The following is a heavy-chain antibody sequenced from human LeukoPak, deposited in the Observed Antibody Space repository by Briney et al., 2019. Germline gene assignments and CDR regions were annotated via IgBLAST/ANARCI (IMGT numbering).Heavy chain of an antibody. J-gene: IGHJ5*02. CDR2: IYYSGST. D-gene: IGHD6-13*01. V-gene: IGHV4-59*01. CDR1: GGSISSYY. Sequence: PSETLSLTCTVSGGSISSYYWSWVRQPPGKGLEWIGYIYYSGSTNYHPSLKSRVTISVDTSKNQFSLKLSSVTAADTVVYYCAREGQYSSSWYETNWFDPWGQGTLVTVSS. CDR3: AREGQYSSSWYETNWFDP.